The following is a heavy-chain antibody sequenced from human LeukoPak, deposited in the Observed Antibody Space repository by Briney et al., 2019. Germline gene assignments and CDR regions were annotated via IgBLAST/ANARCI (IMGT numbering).Heavy chain of an antibody. CDR1: GYTFMSHG. CDR2: ISGSSSNT. J-gene: IGHJ3*02. Sequence: ASVKVSCKAYGYTFMSHGISWVRQAPGQGLEWMGWISGSSSNTNYAQRLQGRVTMTTDTSTTTAYMELNSLRSSDRAVYSCAMATGSWGHDGFDIWGQGTMVTVSS. CDR3: AMATGSWGHDGFDI. D-gene: IGHD3-16*01. V-gene: IGHV1-18*01.